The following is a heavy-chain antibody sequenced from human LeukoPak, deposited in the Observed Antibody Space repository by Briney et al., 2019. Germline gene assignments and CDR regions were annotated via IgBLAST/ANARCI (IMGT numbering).Heavy chain of an antibody. Sequence: ASVKVSCKASGYTFTSYGISWVRQAPGQGLEWMGWISAYNGNTNYAQKLQGRVTMTTDTSTSTAYMELRSLRSDDTAVYYCARVRYCSGGSCCSDYYYGMDVWGQGTTVTVSS. CDR1: GYTFTSYG. V-gene: IGHV1-18*01. J-gene: IGHJ6*02. CDR2: ISAYNGNT. D-gene: IGHD2-15*01. CDR3: ARVRYCSGGSCCSDYYYGMDV.